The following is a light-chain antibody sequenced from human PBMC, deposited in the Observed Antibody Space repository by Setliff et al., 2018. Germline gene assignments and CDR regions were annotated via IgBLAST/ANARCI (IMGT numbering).Light chain of an antibody. CDR2: EVS. CDR1: NSDVGGYNY. J-gene: IGLJ1*01. V-gene: IGLV2-14*01. Sequence: SALTQPASVSGSPGQSITISCTGTNSDVGGYNYVSWYQHHPGKAPKLMVYEVSNRPSGVSDRFSGSKSGNTASLTISGLQAEDEADYYCSSYTSSSSYVFGTGTKVTVL. CDR3: SSYTSSSSYV.